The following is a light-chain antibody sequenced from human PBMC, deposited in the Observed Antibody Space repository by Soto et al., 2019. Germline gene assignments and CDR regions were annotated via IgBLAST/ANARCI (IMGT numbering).Light chain of an antibody. CDR2: GNN. CDR1: SSNIGAGYD. CDR3: QSYDSSLNYV. V-gene: IGLV1-40*01. J-gene: IGLJ1*01. Sequence: QSVLTQPPSVSGAPGQRVTISCTGSSSNIGAGYDVHWYQQLPGTAPKLLIYGNNNRPSGVPDRFSGSKSGTSASLAVTGLQAEDEADYYCQSYDSSLNYVFGIGTKVTVL.